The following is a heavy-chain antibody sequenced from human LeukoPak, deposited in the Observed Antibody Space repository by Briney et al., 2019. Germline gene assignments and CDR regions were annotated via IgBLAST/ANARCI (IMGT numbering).Heavy chain of an antibody. CDR1: GFTFSSYA. V-gene: IGHV3-30-3*01. CDR2: ISYDGSNK. Sequence: GGSLRLSCAASGFTFSSYAMHWVRQAPGKWLEWVAVISYDGSNKYYADSVKGRFTISRDNSKNTLYLQMNSLRAEDTAVYYCARDDATIFGVVIPFNYWGQGTLVTVSS. CDR3: ARDDATIFGVVIPFNY. D-gene: IGHD3-3*01. J-gene: IGHJ4*02.